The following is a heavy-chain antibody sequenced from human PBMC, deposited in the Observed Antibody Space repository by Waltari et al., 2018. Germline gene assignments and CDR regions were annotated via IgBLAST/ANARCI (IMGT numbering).Heavy chain of an antibody. CDR2: ISSSGSTI. V-gene: IGHV3-48*03. CDR1: GFPFRSYE. J-gene: IGHJ4*02. D-gene: IGHD2-21*02. CDR3: AGVAGGDFTFDY. Sequence: EVQLVESGGGLVQPGGSLRLSCAASGFPFRSYELTWVRQAPGKGLGWVSYISSSGSTIYYADSVKGRFTISRDNAKNSLYLQMNSLRAEDTAVYYCAGVAGGDFTFDYWGQGTLVTVSS.